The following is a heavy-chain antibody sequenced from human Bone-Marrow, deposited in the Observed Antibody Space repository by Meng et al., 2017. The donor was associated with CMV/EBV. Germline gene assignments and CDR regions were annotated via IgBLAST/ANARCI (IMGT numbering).Heavy chain of an antibody. J-gene: IGHJ6*02. V-gene: IGHV4-39*07. CDR2: IYYSGST. CDR3: ARDSPYYDSSGYYFPYGMDV. CDR1: GGSISSSSYY. Sequence: ESLKISCTVSGGSISSSSYYWGWIRQPPGKGLEWIGSIYYSGSTYYNPSLKSRVTISVDTSKNQFSLKLSSVTAADTAVYYCARDSPYYDSSGYYFPYGMDVWGQGTTVTVSS. D-gene: IGHD3-22*01.